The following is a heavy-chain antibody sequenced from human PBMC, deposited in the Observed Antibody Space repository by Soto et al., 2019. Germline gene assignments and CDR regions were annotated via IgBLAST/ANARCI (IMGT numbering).Heavy chain of an antibody. CDR3: AFQAGYETWFDP. CDR2: IYPGDSDT. J-gene: IGHJ5*02. V-gene: IGHV5-51*01. CDR1: GYSFTSYW. D-gene: IGHD5-12*01. Sequence: PGEALKISCKGAGYSFTSYWIGLGRQIPGEVLEWRGIIYPGDSDTRYSPSFKGLVTISADKSISTAYLQWSSLKASDTAMYYCAFQAGYETWFDPWGQGTLVTVSS.